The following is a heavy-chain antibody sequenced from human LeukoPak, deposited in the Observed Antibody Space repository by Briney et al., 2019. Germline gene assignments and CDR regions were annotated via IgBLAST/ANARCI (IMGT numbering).Heavy chain of an antibody. CDR3: AGLVGRYSSGLYYYYFDY. V-gene: IGHV4-4*02. Sequence: PSETLSLTCTVSGDSINSLDLWSWVRQPPGQGLEWIGEMYLSGTTHSNPSVKSRVTISIDKSKNQFFLNLSSVTAADTAVYYCAGLVGRYSSGLYYYYFDYWGQGTLVTVSS. J-gene: IGHJ4*02. CDR2: MYLSGTT. D-gene: IGHD3-22*01. CDR1: GDSINSLDL.